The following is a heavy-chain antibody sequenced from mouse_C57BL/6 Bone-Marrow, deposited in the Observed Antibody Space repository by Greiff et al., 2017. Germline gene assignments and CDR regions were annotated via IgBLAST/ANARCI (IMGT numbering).Heavy chain of an antibody. CDR1: GYTFTSYW. J-gene: IGHJ4*01. D-gene: IGHD2-4*01. CDR3: ARSGDYDENYYAMDY. Sequence: VQLQQPGAELVMPGASVKLSCKASGYTFTSYWMHWVKQRPGQGLEWIGEIDPSDSYTNYNQKFKGKSTLTVDKSSSTAYMKLSSLTSEDSAVYYCARSGDYDENYYAMDYWGQGTSVTVSS. V-gene: IGHV1-69*01. CDR2: IDPSDSYT.